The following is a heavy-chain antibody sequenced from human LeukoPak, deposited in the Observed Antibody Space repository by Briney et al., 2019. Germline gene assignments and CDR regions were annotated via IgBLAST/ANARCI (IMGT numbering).Heavy chain of an antibody. V-gene: IGHV1-8*01. CDR1: GYTFTRYD. D-gene: IGHD6-13*01. Sequence: ASVKVYCKASGYTFTRYDINWVRQATGQGLEWMGWMNPNSGNTGYAQKFQGRVTMTRNTSISTAYMELSSLRSEDTAVYYCARGRPRIAEAGRGYFQHWGQGTLITVSS. CDR3: ARGRPRIAEAGRGYFQH. J-gene: IGHJ1*01. CDR2: MNPNSGNT.